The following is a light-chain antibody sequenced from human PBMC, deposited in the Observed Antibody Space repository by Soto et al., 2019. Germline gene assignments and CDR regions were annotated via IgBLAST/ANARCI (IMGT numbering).Light chain of an antibody. CDR1: QSVSSY. CDR3: QQRSNWPPFT. CDR2: DAS. V-gene: IGKV3-11*01. Sequence: IVLTQSPATLSLSPGEKATPSCTASQSVSSYLAWYQQKPGQAPRLLIYDASNRATGIPARFSGSGSGTDFTLTISSLEPEDFAVYYCQQRSNWPPFTFGPGTKVDIK. J-gene: IGKJ3*01.